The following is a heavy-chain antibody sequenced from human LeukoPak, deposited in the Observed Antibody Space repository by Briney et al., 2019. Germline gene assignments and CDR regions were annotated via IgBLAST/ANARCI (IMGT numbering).Heavy chain of an antibody. CDR2: ISSSSSTI. Sequence: GGSLRLSCAASGFTFSGHNMNWVRQAPGKGLEWVSYISSSSSTIYYADSVKGRFTISRDNAKNSLYLQMNSLRAEDTAVYYCALSGSYPTYYFDYWGQGTLVTVSS. V-gene: IGHV3-48*04. CDR3: ALSGSYPTYYFDY. CDR1: GFTFSGHN. D-gene: IGHD3-10*01. J-gene: IGHJ4*02.